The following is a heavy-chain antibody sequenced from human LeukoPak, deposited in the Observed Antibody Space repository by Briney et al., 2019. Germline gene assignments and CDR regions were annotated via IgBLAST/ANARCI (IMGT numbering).Heavy chain of an antibody. CDR3: ARYGGFDLWNGYFESRRGYLDS. V-gene: IGHV3-69-1*01. CDR1: GLTLSEFS. CDR2: LRGSTFSV. D-gene: IGHD3-3*01. J-gene: IGHJ4*02. Sequence: GGSLRLACEVSGLTLSEFSMNWVRQAPGKGLEWVSFLRGSTFSVTYADTVKGRFTISRDNAKNSVYLQMNSLRVEDTAVYYCARYGGFDLWNGYFESRRGYLDSWGQGTLVTVSS.